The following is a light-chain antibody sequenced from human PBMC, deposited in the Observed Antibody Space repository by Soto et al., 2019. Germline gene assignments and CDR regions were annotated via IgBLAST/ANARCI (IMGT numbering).Light chain of an antibody. CDR2: MFS. CDR3: MQATQPYT. CDR1: QSLVHSDGNSY. Sequence: DFVMTQTPLSSPVTLGQPASISCRSSQSLVHSDGNSYLSWLHQRPGQPPRLLIYMFSNWFSEVPDRFSGSGGGTDFTLKISRVEPDDVGVYYCMQATQPYTFGQGTKLEIK. J-gene: IGKJ2*01. V-gene: IGKV2-24*01.